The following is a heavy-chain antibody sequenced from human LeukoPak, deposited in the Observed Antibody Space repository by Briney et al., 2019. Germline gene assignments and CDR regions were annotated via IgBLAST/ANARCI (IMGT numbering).Heavy chain of an antibody. V-gene: IGHV1-18*01. Sequence: ASVKVSCKASGYTFTSYGISWVRQAPGQGLEWMGWISAYNGNTNYAQKFQGRVTMTRNTSISTAYMELSSLRPEDTAVYYCARVNDRDGYNYSFDYWGQGTLVTVSS. D-gene: IGHD5-24*01. CDR1: GYTFTSYG. CDR2: ISAYNGNT. CDR3: ARVNDRDGYNYSFDY. J-gene: IGHJ4*02.